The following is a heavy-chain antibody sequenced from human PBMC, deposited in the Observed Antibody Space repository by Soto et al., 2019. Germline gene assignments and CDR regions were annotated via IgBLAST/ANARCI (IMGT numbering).Heavy chain of an antibody. V-gene: IGHV5-51*01. CDR2: IYPGDSDT. Sequence: PGESLKISCKGSGYSFIDYWIGWVRQMPGKGLEWMGIIYPGDSDTRYSPSFQGQVTISADKSISTAYLQWSSLKASDTAMYYCARRGWWGFNYYYGMDVWGQGTTVTVSS. CDR3: ARRGWWGFNYYYGMDV. CDR1: GYSFIDYW. D-gene: IGHD2-21*01. J-gene: IGHJ6*02.